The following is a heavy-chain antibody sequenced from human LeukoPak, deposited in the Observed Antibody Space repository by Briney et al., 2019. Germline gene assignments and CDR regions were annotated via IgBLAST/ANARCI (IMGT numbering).Heavy chain of an antibody. D-gene: IGHD6-19*01. J-gene: IGHJ6*02. V-gene: IGHV4-59*07. Sequence: SDTVSLTCTVSGRSNSSYYWFWIRQPLGKGLECIGFIHYSGNINYSPSLKRRVSISVGRSKNQCSLTLSCVTVADTAIYSCTRSLYTSAGGTYYCGMDVWGQGTTVTVSS. CDR2: IHYSGNI. CDR3: TRSLYTSAGGTYYCGMDV. CDR1: GRSNSSYY.